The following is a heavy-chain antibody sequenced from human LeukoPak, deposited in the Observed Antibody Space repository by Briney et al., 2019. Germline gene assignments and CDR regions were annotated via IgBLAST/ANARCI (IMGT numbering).Heavy chain of an antibody. D-gene: IGHD5-12*01. J-gene: IGHJ4*02. CDR3: AKGGWLRLLYYFDY. CDR2: ISGSGGST. CDR1: GFTFSSYA. Sequence: GGSLRLSCAASGFTFSSYAMSWVRQAPGKGLEWVSAISGSGGSTYYADSVKGRFTISRGNSKNTLYLQMNSLRAEDTAVYYCAKGGWLRLLYYFDYWGQGTLVTVSS. V-gene: IGHV3-23*01.